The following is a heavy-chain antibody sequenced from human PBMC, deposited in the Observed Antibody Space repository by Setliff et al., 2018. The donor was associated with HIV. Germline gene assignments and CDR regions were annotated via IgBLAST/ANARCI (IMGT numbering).Heavy chain of an antibody. V-gene: IGHV1-2*02. CDR3: ARNFGLSPSGKYYYYYGMDI. CDR2: VNPNSGDA. Sequence: ASVKVSCKASGYTFNTYPINWVRQAPGQGLEWLGWVNPNSGDAIYAQNFQGRVTMTRDTSINAAYMELRGLRSDDTAVYYCARNFGLSPSGKYYYYYGMDIWGQGTTVTVSS. D-gene: IGHD3-10*01. J-gene: IGHJ6*02. CDR1: GYTFNTYP.